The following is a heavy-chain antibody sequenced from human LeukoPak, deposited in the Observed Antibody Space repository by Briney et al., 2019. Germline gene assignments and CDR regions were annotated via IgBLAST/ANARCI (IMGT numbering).Heavy chain of an antibody. J-gene: IGHJ4*02. CDR1: GGTFSSYA. D-gene: IGHD6-6*01. Sequence: ASVKVSCKASGGTFSSYAISWARQAPGQGLEWMGRIIPILGIANYAQKLRGRVTMTTDTSTSTAYMELRSLRSDDTAVYYCATFIAARPWDYWGQGTLVTVSS. CDR2: IIPILGIA. V-gene: IGHV1-69*04. CDR3: ATFIAARPWDY.